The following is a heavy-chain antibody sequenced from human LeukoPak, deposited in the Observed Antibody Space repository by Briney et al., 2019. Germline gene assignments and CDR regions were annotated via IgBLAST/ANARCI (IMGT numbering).Heavy chain of an antibody. CDR2: IHLDGTIT. CDR1: GFTFSTYS. CDR3: ARVKGQDIVVVVAATHDPFDI. D-gene: IGHD2-15*01. J-gene: IGHJ3*02. Sequence: GGSLRLSCAASGFTFSTYSMNWVRQAPGKGLVWVSRIHLDGTITNYADSVRGRFTISRDNAKNSLYLQMNSLRAEDTAVYYCARVKGQDIVVVVAATHDPFDIWGQGTIVTVSS. V-gene: IGHV3-74*01.